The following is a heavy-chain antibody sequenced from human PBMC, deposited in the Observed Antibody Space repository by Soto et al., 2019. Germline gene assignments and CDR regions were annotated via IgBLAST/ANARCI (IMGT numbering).Heavy chain of an antibody. Sequence: PGGSLRLSCAASGFTFSNYAMSWVRQAPGKGPEWVSGISGSGGSTYYADSVKGRFTISRDNSKNTLYLQMNSLRAEDTAVYYCAKGDYYDSSGYPGYFHHWGQGTLVTVSS. CDR1: GFTFSNYA. V-gene: IGHV3-23*01. CDR3: AKGDYYDSSGYPGYFHH. J-gene: IGHJ1*01. CDR2: ISGSGGST. D-gene: IGHD3-22*01.